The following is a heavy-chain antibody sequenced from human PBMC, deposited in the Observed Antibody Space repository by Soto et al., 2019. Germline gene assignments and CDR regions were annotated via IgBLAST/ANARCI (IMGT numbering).Heavy chain of an antibody. CDR3: ARDGGTFDYYYYGMDV. CDR2: INHSGST. D-gene: IGHD1-26*01. Sequence: PSETLSLTCAVYGGSFSGYYWSWIRQPPGKGLEWIGEINHSGSTNYNPSLKSRVTISVDTSKNQFSLKLSSVTAADTAVYYCARDGGTFDYYYYGMDVWGQGTTVTVSS. J-gene: IGHJ6*02. CDR1: GGSFSGYY. V-gene: IGHV4-34*01.